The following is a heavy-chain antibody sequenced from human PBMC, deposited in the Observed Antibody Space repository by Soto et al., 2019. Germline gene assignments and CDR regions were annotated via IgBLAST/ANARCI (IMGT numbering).Heavy chain of an antibody. Sequence: GGSLRLSXAASGFTFSNYGMHWVRQAPGKGLEWVAIIWHDGNNKYYADSVRGRFIISRDNSKNRLYLQMNSLRAEDTAVYYCASDLVGASDSYGLDVWGQGTPVTVSS. CDR2: IWHDGNNK. CDR1: GFTFSNYG. CDR3: ASDLVGASDSYGLDV. D-gene: IGHD1-26*01. V-gene: IGHV3-33*01. J-gene: IGHJ6*02.